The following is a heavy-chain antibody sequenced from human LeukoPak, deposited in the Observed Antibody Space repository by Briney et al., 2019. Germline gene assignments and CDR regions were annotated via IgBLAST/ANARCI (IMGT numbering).Heavy chain of an antibody. Sequence: SETLSLTCTVSGGSINSRSDYWGWIRQPPGKGLEWIGSIYYSGSTHYNPSLKSRVTMSIDTSKNQFSLRLSSVTAADTAVYYCARRPGEYGGNDFDYWGQGALVTVSS. CDR1: GGSINSRSDY. V-gene: IGHV4-39*01. CDR3: ARRPGEYGGNDFDY. J-gene: IGHJ4*02. D-gene: IGHD4/OR15-4a*01. CDR2: IYYSGST.